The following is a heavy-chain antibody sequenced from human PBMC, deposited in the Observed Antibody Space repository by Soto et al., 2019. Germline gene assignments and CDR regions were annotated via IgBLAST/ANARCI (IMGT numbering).Heavy chain of an antibody. Sequence: GESLKISCKGSGYSFTSYWIAWVRQMPGKGLEWMGIIYPGDSDTRYSPSFQGQATISLDKSLSTAYLQWSNLKASDTAMYYCARQDGAATYYFDYWGRGTLVTVSS. CDR2: IYPGDSDT. CDR1: GYSFTSYW. D-gene: IGHD1-26*01. CDR3: ARQDGAATYYFDY. V-gene: IGHV5-51*01. J-gene: IGHJ4*02.